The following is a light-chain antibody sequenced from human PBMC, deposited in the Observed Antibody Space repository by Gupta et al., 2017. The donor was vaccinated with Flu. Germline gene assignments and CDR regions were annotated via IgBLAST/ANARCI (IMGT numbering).Light chain of an antibody. Sequence: SDVGGYNYVSWYQQHPGKAPKLMIYEVSNRPSGVSNRFSGSKSGNTASLTISGLQAEDEADYYCSSYTSSSTLDYVFGTGTKVTVL. CDR2: EVS. CDR3: SSYTSSSTLDYV. J-gene: IGLJ1*01. V-gene: IGLV2-14*01. CDR1: SDVGGYNY.